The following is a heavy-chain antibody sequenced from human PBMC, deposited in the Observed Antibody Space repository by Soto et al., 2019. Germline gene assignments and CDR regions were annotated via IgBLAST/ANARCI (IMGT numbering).Heavy chain of an antibody. J-gene: IGHJ4*02. CDR1: GFTFRSYG. V-gene: IGHV3-30*18. Sequence: QVQLVESGGGVVQPGRSLRLSCAASGFTFRSYGIHWVRQAPGKGLEWVAVISYDGSNEIYADSVKGRFTISRDNSKNRRYLQMNRLGAEGRAVYYCAKDAGMRYLGWLLSYWGQGTLVSVSS. D-gene: IGHD3-9*01. CDR3: AKDAGMRYLGWLLSY. CDR2: ISYDGSNE.